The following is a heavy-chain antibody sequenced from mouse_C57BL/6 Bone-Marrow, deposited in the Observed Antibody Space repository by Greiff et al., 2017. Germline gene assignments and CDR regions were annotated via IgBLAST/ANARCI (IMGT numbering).Heavy chain of an antibody. J-gene: IGHJ2*01. CDR2: IYPGDGDT. V-gene: IGHV1-82*01. Sequence: QVQLQQSGPELVKPGASVKISCKASGYAFSSSWMNWVKQRPGKGLEWIGRIYPGDGDTNYNGKFKGKATLTADKSSSTAYMQLSSLTSEDSAVYFCAFITTVVATDYWGQGTTLTVSS. CDR1: GYAFSSSW. CDR3: AFITTVVATDY. D-gene: IGHD1-1*01.